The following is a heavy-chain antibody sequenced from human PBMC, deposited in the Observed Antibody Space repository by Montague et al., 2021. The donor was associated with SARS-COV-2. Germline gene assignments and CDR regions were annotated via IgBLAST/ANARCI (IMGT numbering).Heavy chain of an antibody. CDR1: GGSISVSSYY. J-gene: IGHJ1*01. CDR3: TSSPFSTSGANWYDKYFQH. CDR2: IYYGGTA. D-gene: IGHD1-1*01. Sequence: SETLSLTCTVSGGSISVSSYYWVWLRQPPGKGLEWIGSIYYGGTADYNPSLKSRVTISVDTSNNQFSLKLTSLTAADTAVYCCTSSPFSTSGANWYDKYFQHWGQGTRVTVSS. V-gene: IGHV4-39*07.